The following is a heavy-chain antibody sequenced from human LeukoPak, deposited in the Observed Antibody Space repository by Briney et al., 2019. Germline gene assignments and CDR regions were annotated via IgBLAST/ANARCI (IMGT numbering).Heavy chain of an antibody. J-gene: IGHJ4*02. CDR1: GGSLSGYY. CDR3: ARGVRRIQLWHYFDY. V-gene: IGHV4-34*01. CDR2: INHSGST. Sequence: SETLSLTCAVYGGSLSGYYWSWIRQPPGKGLEWIGEINHSGSTNYNPSLKSRVTISVDTSKNQFSLKLSSVTAADTAVYYCARGVRRIQLWHYFDYWGEGTLVTVSS. D-gene: IGHD5-18*01.